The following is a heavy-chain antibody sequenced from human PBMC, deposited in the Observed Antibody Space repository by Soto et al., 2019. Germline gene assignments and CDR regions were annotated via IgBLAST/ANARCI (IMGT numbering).Heavy chain of an antibody. CDR2: IIPIFGTA. Sequence: QVQLVQSGAEVKKPGSSVKVSCKASGGTFSSYAISWVRQAPGQGLEWMGGIIPIFGTANYAQKFQGRVTITADESTSTAYMELSSLRSEDTAVYYCARDQGPTRTYYIWGMDVWGQGPTVTVSS. CDR3: ARDQGPTRTYYIWGMDV. V-gene: IGHV1-69*01. D-gene: IGHD3-10*01. J-gene: IGHJ6*02. CDR1: GGTFSSYA.